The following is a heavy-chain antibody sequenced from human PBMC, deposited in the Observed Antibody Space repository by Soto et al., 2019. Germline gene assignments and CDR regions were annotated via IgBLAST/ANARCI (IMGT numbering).Heavy chain of an antibody. J-gene: IGHJ4*02. Sequence: QVQLQESGPGLVKPSETLSLTCTVSGGSISSYYWSWIRQPPGKGLEWIGYIYYSGSTNYNPSLTSRVTISVDTSKNQFSLKLSSVTAADTAVYYCARRRGGSGSHFDYWGQGTLVTVSS. V-gene: IGHV4-59*08. D-gene: IGHD3-10*01. CDR3: ARRRGGSGSHFDY. CDR1: GGSISSYY. CDR2: IYYSGST.